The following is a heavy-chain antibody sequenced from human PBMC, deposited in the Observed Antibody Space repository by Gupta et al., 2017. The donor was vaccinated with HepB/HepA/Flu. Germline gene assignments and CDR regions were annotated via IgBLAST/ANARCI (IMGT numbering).Heavy chain of an antibody. Sequence: EVQLVESGGGLVQPGGSLRLSCAASGFTVSNNYIHWVRQAPGKGLEWVSVIDSGCSTYYADSVKGRFTVSRDNSKNTLYLQMNSLRAEDTAVYYCARGPGDYGSYFDYWGQGTLVTVSS. V-gene: IGHV3-66*01. D-gene: IGHD7-27*01. CDR1: GFTVSNNY. J-gene: IGHJ4*02. CDR3: ARGPGDYGSYFDY. CDR2: IDSGCST.